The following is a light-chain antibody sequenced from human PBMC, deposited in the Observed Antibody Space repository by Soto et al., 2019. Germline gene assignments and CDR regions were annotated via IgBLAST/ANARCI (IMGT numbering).Light chain of an antibody. CDR2: DAF. V-gene: IGKV3-11*01. Sequence: EVVLTQSPGTLSLSPGHSAPLSCRASQSVGTFLTWYQQKPGQAPRLLIYDAFTSATGIPARFSGTGSGTDFTLTTSSLEPEDFAVYYCQQRSDWPPLTFGGGTKVDIK. CDR1: QSVGTF. CDR3: QQRSDWPPLT. J-gene: IGKJ4*01.